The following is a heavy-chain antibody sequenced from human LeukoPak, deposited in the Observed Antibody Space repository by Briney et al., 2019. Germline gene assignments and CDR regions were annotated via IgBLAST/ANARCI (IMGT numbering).Heavy chain of an antibody. D-gene: IGHD3-9*01. V-gene: IGHV1-3*01. CDR2: IYAGKGNT. Sequence: ASVTVSCKASGDTFTSYAMHWVRQAPGQRLEWMGWIYAGKGNTKYSEKLQGRDTITRDTSASTAYMELSSLTSEDTAVYYCARLRYFDWAIDYWGQGTLVTVSS. CDR1: GDTFTSYA. J-gene: IGHJ4*02. CDR3: ARLRYFDWAIDY.